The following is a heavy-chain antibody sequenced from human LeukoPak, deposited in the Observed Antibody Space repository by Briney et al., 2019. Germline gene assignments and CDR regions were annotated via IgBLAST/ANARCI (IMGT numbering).Heavy chain of an antibody. CDR2: INTNGENT. Sequence: PGGSLRLSCAVSGFTFRNYGMSWVRQAPGKGLEWVSSINTNGENTHYADSVRGRFTISRDNSKNTVYLQMNGLRADDTAIYYCAPQLWDPPGPWGQGTLVTVSS. J-gene: IGHJ5*02. D-gene: IGHD3-16*01. CDR3: APQLWDPPGP. CDR1: GFTFRNYG. V-gene: IGHV3-23*01.